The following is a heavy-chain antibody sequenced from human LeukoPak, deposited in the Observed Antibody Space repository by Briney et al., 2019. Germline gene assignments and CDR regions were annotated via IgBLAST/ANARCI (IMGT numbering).Heavy chain of an antibody. CDR3: ARVSLFSYSGYVDY. V-gene: IGHV3-21*01. CDR1: GFTFSSYS. CDR2: ISSSCSYI. Sequence: GGSLRLSCAAYGFTFSSYSMKWVRQAPGKGLEGGSSISSSCSYIYYADSMKGGFTITRDNTNNSQYLQMNSLRAEDTAVYYCARVSLFSYSGYVDYWGQGTLVTVSS. J-gene: IGHJ4*02. D-gene: IGHD3-22*01.